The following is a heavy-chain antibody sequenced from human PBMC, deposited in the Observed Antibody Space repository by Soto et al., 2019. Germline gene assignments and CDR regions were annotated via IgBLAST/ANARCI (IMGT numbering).Heavy chain of an antibody. CDR3: ANGFISGGYCATGICYHFDY. D-gene: IGHD2-8*01. Sequence: QVQLVESGGGVVQPGGSLTLSCAASGFTFSSYGMHWVRQAPGKGLEWVAVMSYDGNNKYYADSVKDRFTVSRDNSRNTQFLQMNSLRVEDTAVYYYANGFISGGYCATGICYHFDYWGQGTPVTVSS. V-gene: IGHV3-30*18. CDR2: MSYDGNNK. CDR1: GFTFSSYG. J-gene: IGHJ4*02.